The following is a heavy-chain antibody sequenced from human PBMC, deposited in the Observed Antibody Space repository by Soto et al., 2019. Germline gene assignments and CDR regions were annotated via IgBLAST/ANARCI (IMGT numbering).Heavy chain of an antibody. CDR1: GGSVSSGSYY. Sequence: PSETLSLTCTVSGGSVSSGSYYWSWIRQPPGKGLEWIGYIYYSGSTNYNPSLKSRVTISVDTSKNQFSLKLSSVTAADTAVYYCARGYTDYYGGFDPWGQGTLVTV. J-gene: IGHJ5*02. CDR3: ARGYTDYYGGFDP. CDR2: IYYSGST. D-gene: IGHD3-10*01. V-gene: IGHV4-61*01.